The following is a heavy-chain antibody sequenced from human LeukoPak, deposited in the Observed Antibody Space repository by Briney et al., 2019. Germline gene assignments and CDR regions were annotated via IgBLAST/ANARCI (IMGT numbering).Heavy chain of an antibody. D-gene: IGHD5-24*01. CDR3: TRDQGWQQFDS. Sequence: GGSLRLSCAASGFTFSSYWMTWVRQAPGKGLEWVDNIRQDGSEKYYVDSVKGRFTISRDNAKNSLYLQMNSLRDDDTAVYFCTRDQGWQQFDSWGQGTLVTVSS. CDR2: IRQDGSEK. CDR1: GFTFSSYW. J-gene: IGHJ4*02. V-gene: IGHV3-7*01.